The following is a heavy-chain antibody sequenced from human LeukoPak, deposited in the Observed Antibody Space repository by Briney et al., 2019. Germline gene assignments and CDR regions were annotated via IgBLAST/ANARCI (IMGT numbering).Heavy chain of an antibody. CDR3: AAGCSGGSCYGASDAFDI. Sequence: SETLSLTCVVSGDSIRNDYWWNWVRQPPGKGLEWIGEIYHSGSTNYNPSLKSRVSISVDKSKNQFSLKLSSVTAADTAVYYCAAGCSGGSCYGASDAFDIWGQGTMVTVSS. CDR2: IYHSGST. J-gene: IGHJ3*02. V-gene: IGHV4-4*02. D-gene: IGHD2-15*01. CDR1: GDSIRNDYW.